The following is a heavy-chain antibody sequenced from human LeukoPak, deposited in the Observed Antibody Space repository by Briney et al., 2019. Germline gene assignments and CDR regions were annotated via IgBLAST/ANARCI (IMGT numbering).Heavy chain of an antibody. D-gene: IGHD3-10*01. V-gene: IGHV3-23*01. CDR1: GFTFSSYE. CDR3: AKGRYGSGSYFDYYYYYMDV. J-gene: IGHJ6*03. CDR2: ISGGGGST. Sequence: PGGSLRLSCAASGFTFSSYEMNWVRQAPGKGLEWVSAISGGGGSTYYADSVKGRFTISRDNSKNTLYLQMNSLRAEDTAVYYCAKGRYGSGSYFDYYYYYMDVWGKGTTVTISS.